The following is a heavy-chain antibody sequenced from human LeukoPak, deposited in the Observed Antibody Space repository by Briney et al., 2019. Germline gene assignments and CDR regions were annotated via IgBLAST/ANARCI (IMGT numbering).Heavy chain of an antibody. V-gene: IGHV3-30*02. CDR2: IRYDGSNT. CDR3: ARDDNYGIFVNVDY. CDR1: GFIFSSYG. Sequence: GGSLRLSCAASGFIFSSYGMHWVRQAPGKGLEWVAFIRYDGSNTYYADSVKGRFTISRDNSKNTLYLQMNSLRGEDTAVYYCARDDNYGIFVNVDYWGQGTLVTVSS. D-gene: IGHD4-11*01. J-gene: IGHJ4*02.